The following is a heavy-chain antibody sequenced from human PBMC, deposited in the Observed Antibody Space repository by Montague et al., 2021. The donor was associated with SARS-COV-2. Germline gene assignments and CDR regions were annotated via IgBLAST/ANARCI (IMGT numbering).Heavy chain of an antibody. CDR2: ISYTGST. D-gene: IGHD6-13*01. V-gene: IGHV4-39*01. Sequence: SETLSLTCTVSGGSISRSTSSWAWIRQPPGKGLEWIGSISYTGSTYYNPSLKSRVTISVDTSRNQFSLRLSSVTAADTSAYYCARLPLVSSWSRAAGYYYYGMDVWGHGTTVTVSS. CDR3: ARLPLVSSWSRAAGYYYYGMDV. J-gene: IGHJ6*02. CDR1: GGSISRSTSS.